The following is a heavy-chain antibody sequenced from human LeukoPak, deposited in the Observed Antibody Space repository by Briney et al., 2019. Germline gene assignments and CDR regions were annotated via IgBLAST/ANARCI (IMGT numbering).Heavy chain of an antibody. J-gene: IGHJ4*02. D-gene: IGHD5-12*01. CDR3: ANNLGYSISY. CDR2: ISDSGGST. Sequence: GRSLRLSCAASGFTFNNYAMAWVRQAPGRGLEWVSSISDSGGSTNYADSVKGRFTISRDNSKNTLYLQMNSLRAEDTATYYCANNLGYSISYWGQGSLVTVSS. V-gene: IGHV3-23*01. CDR1: GFTFNNYA.